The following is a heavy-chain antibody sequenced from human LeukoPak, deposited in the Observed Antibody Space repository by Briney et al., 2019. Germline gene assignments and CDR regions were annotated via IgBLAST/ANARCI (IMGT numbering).Heavy chain of an antibody. CDR2: IYYSGSS. D-gene: IGHD4-17*01. V-gene: IGHV4-59*01. CDR3: ARSSGGDLSFHS. J-gene: IGHJ4*02. CDR1: GGSISSYY. Sequence: SETLSLTCTGSGGSISSYYLSWIRQSPGKGLEWIGYIYYSGSSNYNPSLKNRVTISVDTSKNQFSLKLSSVTAADTAVYYCARSSGGDLSFHSWGQGGLLTVCS.